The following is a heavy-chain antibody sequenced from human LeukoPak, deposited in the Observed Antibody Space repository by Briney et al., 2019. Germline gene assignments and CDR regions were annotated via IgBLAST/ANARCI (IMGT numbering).Heavy chain of an antibody. CDR2: IRYDGSNK. CDR3: AKDRRPFYDSSGYTTYYFDY. J-gene: IGHJ4*02. CDR1: GFTFSSYG. V-gene: IGHV3-30*02. Sequence: PGGSLRLSCAASGFTFSSYGMHWVRQAPGKGLEWVAFIRYDGSNKYYADSVKGRFTISRDNSKNTLYLQMNSLRAEDTAVYYCAKDRRPFYDSSGYTTYYFDYWGQGTLVTVSS. D-gene: IGHD3-22*01.